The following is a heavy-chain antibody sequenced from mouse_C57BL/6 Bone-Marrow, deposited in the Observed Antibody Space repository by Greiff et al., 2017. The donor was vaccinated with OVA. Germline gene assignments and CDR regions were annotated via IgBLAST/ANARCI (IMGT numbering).Heavy chain of an antibody. CDR3: ARDHYYGSSYWYFDV. V-gene: IGHV3-4*01. CDR1: GYSITNGNHW. CDR2: ISSSGST. Sequence: EVKLMESGPALVKPSQTVSLTCTVTGYSITNGNHWWNWIRQVSGSKLEWIGYISSSGSTDSNPSLKSRISITRDTSKNQLFLQLNSVTTEDIATYYCARDHYYGSSYWYFDVWGTGTTVTVSS. J-gene: IGHJ1*03. D-gene: IGHD1-1*01.